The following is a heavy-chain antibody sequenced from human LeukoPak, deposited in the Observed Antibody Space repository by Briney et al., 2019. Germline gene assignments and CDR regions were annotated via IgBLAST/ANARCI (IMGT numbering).Heavy chain of an antibody. CDR1: GFTFSSYS. Sequence: GGSLRLSCAASGFTFSSYSINWVRQAPGKGLEWVSYISTGSSTIYYADSVKGRFTISRDNAKNSLYLQMNSLRDEDTAVYYCARDRTTVTHFAYWGREPWSPSPQ. CDR3: ARDRTTVTHFAY. D-gene: IGHD4-17*01. V-gene: IGHV3-48*02. CDR2: ISTGSSTI. J-gene: IGHJ4*02.